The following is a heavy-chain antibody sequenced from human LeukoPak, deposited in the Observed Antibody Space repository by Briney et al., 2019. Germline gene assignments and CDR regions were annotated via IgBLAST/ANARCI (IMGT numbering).Heavy chain of an antibody. D-gene: IGHD2-21*02. V-gene: IGHV4-39*01. CDR2: IYYSGRT. CDR3: ARLSFCADYCHNAFDI. J-gene: IGHJ3*02. Sequence: SETLSLTCTVSGGSISGSNYYWGWIRQSPGKGLEWIGNIYYSGRTYYNPSLKSRVTISVDTSKTQFSLKLSSVAAADTAVFYCARLSFCADYCHNAFDIWGQGTMVTVSS. CDR1: GGSISGSNYY.